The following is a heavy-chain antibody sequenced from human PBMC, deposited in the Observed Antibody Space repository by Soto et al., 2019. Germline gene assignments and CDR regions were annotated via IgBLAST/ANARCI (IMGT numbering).Heavy chain of an antibody. J-gene: IGHJ6*02. CDR2: ISGSGGST. CDR1: GFTFSSYA. Sequence: XGSLRRACAASGFTFSSYAMSWVRQAPGKGLEWVSAISGSGGSTYYADSVKGRFTISRDNSKNTLYLQMSSLRAEDTAVYYCAKGITIFGVVIIDYYSGMEVWGQGTTVTVSS. V-gene: IGHV3-23*01. D-gene: IGHD3-3*01. CDR3: AKGITIFGVVIIDYYSGMEV.